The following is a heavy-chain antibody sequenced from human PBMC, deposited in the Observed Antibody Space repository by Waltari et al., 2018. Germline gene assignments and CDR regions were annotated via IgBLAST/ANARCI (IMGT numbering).Heavy chain of an antibody. D-gene: IGHD4-4*01. CDR1: GLTFSSYG. V-gene: IGHV3-30*18. CDR2: ISYDGSDT. J-gene: IGHJ4*02. Sequence: QLHLEESGGGVVELGMSLRLSCSSSGLTFSSYGIHWVRQAPGKGLEWVGLISYDGSDTFYADSVKGRFTISRDNFKNTLSLQMNSLRVEDTAIYYCAKRLRDYSDNNLFDSWGQGTLVTVSS. CDR3: AKRLRDYSDNNLFDS.